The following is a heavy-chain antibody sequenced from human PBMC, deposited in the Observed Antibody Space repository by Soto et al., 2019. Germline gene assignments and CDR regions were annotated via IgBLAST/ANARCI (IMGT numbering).Heavy chain of an antibody. V-gene: IGHV5-51*01. CDR2: IYPSDSDT. D-gene: IGHD4-17*01. J-gene: IGHJ4*02. Sequence: GESLKISCQVSGYTFTIYWIGWVRQVPGKGLEWMGIIYPSDSDTRYSPSFQGQVTISADQSINTAYLQWDSLKASDTAIYYCARPANTVADHFDLWGQGTPVTVSS. CDR1: GYTFTIYW. CDR3: ARPANTVADHFDL.